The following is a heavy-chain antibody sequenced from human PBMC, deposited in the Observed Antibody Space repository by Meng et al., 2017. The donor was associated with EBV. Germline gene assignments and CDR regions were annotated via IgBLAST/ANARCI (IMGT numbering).Heavy chain of an antibody. J-gene: IGHJ4*02. D-gene: IGHD3-10*01. CDR3: ASESGRGYTPDY. Sequence: VQLGQSEAEGEKPWGSLKVSCKTSGVPLRYYGISWVRQAPGQGLEWLGGFLPRLGAPNYAQKFHGRVKITADESTSTHYMDLNSLRSEDTAIYYCASESGRGYTPDYWGQGTLVTVSS. CDR1: GVPLRYYG. CDR2: FLPRLGAP. V-gene: IGHV1-69*01.